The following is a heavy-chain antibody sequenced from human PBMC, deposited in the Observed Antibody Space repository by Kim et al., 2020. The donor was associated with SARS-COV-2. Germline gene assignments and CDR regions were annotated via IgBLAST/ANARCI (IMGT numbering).Heavy chain of an antibody. D-gene: IGHD4-17*01. J-gene: IGHJ5*02. Sequence: GGSLRLSCAASGFTFSSYAMSWVRQAPGKGLEWVAAISGSGGSTYYADSVKGRFTISRDNSKNTLYLQMNSLRAEDTAVYYCAKCPEGDYGDYWWFDPWGQGTLVTVSS. CDR2: ISGSGGST. V-gene: IGHV3-23*01. CDR1: GFTFSSYA. CDR3: AKCPEGDYGDYWWFDP.